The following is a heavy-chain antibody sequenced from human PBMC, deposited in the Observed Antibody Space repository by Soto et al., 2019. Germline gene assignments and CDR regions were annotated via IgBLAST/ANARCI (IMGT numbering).Heavy chain of an antibody. CDR2: ISTYNANT. D-gene: IGHD5-18*01. Sequence: QVQLVQYGAEVKKPGASVKVSCKASGYTFISYGISWVRQAPGQGLEWMGWISTYNANTNYAQKLQGRVAMTTDTTPSTAYMELRSLRSDDTDVYYCAREVVEEIFGYSYGTDGNWFDPWGQGTMVTVSS. CDR3: AREVVEEIFGYSYGTDGNWFDP. J-gene: IGHJ5*02. V-gene: IGHV1-18*04. CDR1: GYTFISYG.